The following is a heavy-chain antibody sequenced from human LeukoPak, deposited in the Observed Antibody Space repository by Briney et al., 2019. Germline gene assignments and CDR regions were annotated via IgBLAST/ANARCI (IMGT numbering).Heavy chain of an antibody. CDR1: GYTFTDYY. CDR3: AREDSQQLVIHLAY. CDR2: INPNSGGT. Sequence: ASVKVSFKASGYTFTDYYMHWVRQAPGQGLEWMGWINPNSGGTNYAQKFQGRVTMTRDTSISTAYMELSRLRSDDTAVYYCAREDSQQLVIHLAYWGQGTLVTVSS. J-gene: IGHJ4*02. D-gene: IGHD6-13*01. V-gene: IGHV1-2*02.